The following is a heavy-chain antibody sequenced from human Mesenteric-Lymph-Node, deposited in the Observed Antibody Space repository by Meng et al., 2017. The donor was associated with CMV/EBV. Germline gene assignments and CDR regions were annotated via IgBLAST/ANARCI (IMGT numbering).Heavy chain of an antibody. CDR1: GYTFTSYG. CDR2: ISAYNGNT. J-gene: IGHJ5*02. D-gene: IGHD2-2*01. V-gene: IGHV1-18*01. Sequence: ASVKVSCKASGYTFTSYGISWVRQAPGQGLEWMGWISAYNGNTNYAQKLQGRVTMTTDTSTSTAYMELRSLRSDDTAVYYCARVVIVVVPAASPCWFDPWGQGTLVTVSS. CDR3: ARVVIVVVPAASPCWFDP.